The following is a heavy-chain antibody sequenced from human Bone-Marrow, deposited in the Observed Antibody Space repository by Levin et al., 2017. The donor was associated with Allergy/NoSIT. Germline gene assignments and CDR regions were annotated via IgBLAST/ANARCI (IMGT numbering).Heavy chain of an antibody. CDR2: IHYTGTT. CDR3: ARVGEHLDP. V-gene: IGHV4-59*01. D-gene: IGHD1/OR15-1a*01. J-gene: IGHJ5*02. CDR1: GGSITTYY. Sequence: PSETLSLTCSVSGGSITTYYWSWIRQPPGKGLEWIGYIHYTGTTNSNPSLKSRVTISVDTSKNQFSLKLSSVTAADTAVYYCARVGEHLDPWGQGTLV.